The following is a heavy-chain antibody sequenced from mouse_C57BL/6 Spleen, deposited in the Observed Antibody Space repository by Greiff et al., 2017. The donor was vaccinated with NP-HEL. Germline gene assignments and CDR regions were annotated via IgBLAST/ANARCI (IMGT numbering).Heavy chain of an antibody. Sequence: VQLQQSGAELVRPGASVTLSCKASGYTFTDYEMHWVKQTPVHGLEWIGAIDPETGGTTYNQKFKGKATLTADKSSSTAYMELSSLTSEDSAVYCCTRQDSSGQGYLDYWGQGTTLTVSS. D-gene: IGHD3-2*02. CDR1: GYTFTDYE. CDR3: TRQDSSGQGYLDY. J-gene: IGHJ2*01. V-gene: IGHV1-15*01. CDR2: IDPETGGT.